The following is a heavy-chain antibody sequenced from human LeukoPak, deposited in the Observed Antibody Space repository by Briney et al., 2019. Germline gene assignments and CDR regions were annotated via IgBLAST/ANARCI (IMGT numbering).Heavy chain of an antibody. D-gene: IGHD2-2*02. CDR1: GGTFSSYA. J-gene: IGHJ3*02. Sequence: ASVNVSCKASGGTFSSYAISWVRQAPGQGLEWMGGIIPIFGTANYAQKFQGRVTITTDESTSTAYMELSSLRSEDTAVYYCARDLRGDIVVVPAAIGAFDIWGQGTMVTVSS. CDR2: IIPIFGTA. CDR3: ARDLRGDIVVVPAAIGAFDI. V-gene: IGHV1-69*05.